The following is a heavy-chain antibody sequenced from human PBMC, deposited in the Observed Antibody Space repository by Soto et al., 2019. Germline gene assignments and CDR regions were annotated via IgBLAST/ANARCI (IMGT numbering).Heavy chain of an antibody. D-gene: IGHD6-19*01. J-gene: IGHJ4*02. Sequence: SETLSLTCTVSGGSISSGDYYWSWIRQPPGKGLEWIGYIYYSGSTNYNPSLKSQVTISVDTSKNQFSLKLSSVTAADTAVYYCARHGAVAGRYYFDYWGQGTLVTVSS. V-gene: IGHV4-30-4*01. CDR1: GGSISSGDYY. CDR2: IYYSGST. CDR3: ARHGAVAGRYYFDY.